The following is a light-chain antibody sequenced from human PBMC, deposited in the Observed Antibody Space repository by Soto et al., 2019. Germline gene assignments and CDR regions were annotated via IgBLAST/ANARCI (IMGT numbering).Light chain of an antibody. CDR2: GAS. J-gene: IGKJ5*01. CDR1: QSVSSSN. Sequence: EIVLTQSPGTLSLSPGERATLSCRASQSVSSSNLAWYYQKPGQAPRLLIFGASSRATGIPDRFSGSGSGTDFTLTINRVEPEDFGVYYCQQYNNWPITFGQGTRLEIK. V-gene: IGKV3-20*01. CDR3: QQYNNWPIT.